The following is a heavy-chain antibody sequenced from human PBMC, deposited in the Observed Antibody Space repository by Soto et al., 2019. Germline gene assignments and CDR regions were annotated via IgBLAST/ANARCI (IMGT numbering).Heavy chain of an antibody. D-gene: IGHD2-8*01. CDR2: ISSNGRST. CDR3: ARDRCTNGVCYAPSDY. Sequence: PRGSLRLSCATSGFTFSTYAMHWVRQAPGKGLEYVSAISSNGRSTYYANSVKGRFTISRDNSKNTLYLQMDSLRAEDMAVYYCARDRCTNGVCYAPSDYWGQGTLVTVSS. V-gene: IGHV3-64*01. J-gene: IGHJ4*02. CDR1: GFTFSTYA.